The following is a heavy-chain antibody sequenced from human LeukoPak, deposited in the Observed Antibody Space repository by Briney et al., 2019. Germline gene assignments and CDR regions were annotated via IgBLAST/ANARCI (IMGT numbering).Heavy chain of an antibody. V-gene: IGHV3-33*03. D-gene: IGHD3-3*01. CDR3: ARVLVPTSIPTDY. CDR2: IWYDGSNK. J-gene: IGHJ4*02. Sequence: GGSLRLSCAASGFTFSSYGMHWVRQAPGKGLEWVAVIWYDGSNKYYADSVKGRFTISRDNAGNSLFLQMNSLRAEDTAVYYCARVLVPTSIPTDYWGQGTLLTVSS. CDR1: GFTFSSYG.